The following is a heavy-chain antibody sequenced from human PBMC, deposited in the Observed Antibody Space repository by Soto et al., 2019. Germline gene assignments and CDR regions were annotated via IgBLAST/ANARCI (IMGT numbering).Heavy chain of an antibody. D-gene: IGHD3-10*01. CDR3: ARVRSDSAGSSFGRRMDG. V-gene: IGHV4-61*01. CDR1: GEALGSGQSY. J-gene: IGHJ6*02. CDR2: TFVTGAT. Sequence: QVQLQESGPGLVKSSETLSLICFVSGEALGSGQSYWNWIRQAPGKGLEWIGQTFVTGATKYSASLRSPVTMSVDTSKCPISLTLTSVTAADSATYFCARVRSDSAGSSFGRRMDGWGQGTTVTVSS.